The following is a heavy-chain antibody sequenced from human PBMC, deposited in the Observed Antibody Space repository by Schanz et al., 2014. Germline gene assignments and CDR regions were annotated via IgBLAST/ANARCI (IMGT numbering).Heavy chain of an antibody. CDR2: IWSDGTNE. J-gene: IGHJ4*02. Sequence: VQLVQSGGGLVQPGGSLRLSCAASGFTFSTHAMHWVRQARGKGLEWVAVIWSDGTNEYYADSVKGRFTISGDSSKYTVYLQMSSLRAEDTAVYYCAKSLESCPGGRCSRGYFDYWGQGTLVTVSS. CDR1: GFTFSTHA. V-gene: IGHV3-33*06. CDR3: AKSLESCPGGRCSRGYFDY. D-gene: IGHD2-8*02.